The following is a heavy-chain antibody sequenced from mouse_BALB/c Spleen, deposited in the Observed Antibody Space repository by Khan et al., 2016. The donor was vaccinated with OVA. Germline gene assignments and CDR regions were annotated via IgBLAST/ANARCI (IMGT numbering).Heavy chain of an antibody. CDR1: GFSLTSYD. D-gene: IGHD1-1*01. J-gene: IGHJ1*01. CDR2: IWTGGAT. CDR3: VRRGHYYGSFYWYFDV. V-gene: IGHV2-9-2*01. Sequence: VELVESGPGLVAPSQSLSITCTVSGFSLTSYDISWIRRPPGKGLEWLGVIWTGGATNYNSAFMSRLSISKDNSRSLAFLKMNNLVIDDTAVYCYVRRGHYYGSFYWYFDVWGAGTTVTVSS.